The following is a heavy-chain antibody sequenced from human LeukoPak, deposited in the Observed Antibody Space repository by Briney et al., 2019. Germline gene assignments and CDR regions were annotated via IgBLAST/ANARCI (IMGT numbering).Heavy chain of an antibody. J-gene: IGHJ4*02. D-gene: IGHD6-19*01. CDR1: GFTFSSYA. CDR3: ARVPRRSAGYFDY. CDR2: VSSSSSYI. V-gene: IGHV3-21*01. Sequence: GGSLRLSCAASGFTFSSYAMSWVRQAPGKGLEWVSSVSSSSSYIYYADSVKGRFTISRDNAKNSLYLQMNSLRAEDTAVYYCARVPRRSAGYFDYWGQGTLVTVSS.